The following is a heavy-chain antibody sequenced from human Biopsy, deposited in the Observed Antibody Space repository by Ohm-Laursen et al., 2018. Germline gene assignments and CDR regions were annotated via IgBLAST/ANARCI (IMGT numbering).Heavy chain of an antibody. CDR2: ITGSSSTI. D-gene: IGHD2-21*01. J-gene: IGHJ6*02. Sequence: SLRLSCAASGFSVNDNYMSWVRQAPGKGLEWISYITGSSSTIYYADSVKGRFTISRDNAKNSLYLQMNSLRAEDTAVYYCTRLAYYYYYGMDVWGQGTTVTVSS. CDR1: GFSVNDNY. V-gene: IGHV3-11*04. CDR3: TRLAYYYYYGMDV.